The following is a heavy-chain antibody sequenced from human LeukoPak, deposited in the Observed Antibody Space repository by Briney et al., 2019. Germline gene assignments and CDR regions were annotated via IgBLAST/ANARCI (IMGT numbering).Heavy chain of an antibody. CDR2: ISSGSRTI. J-gene: IGHJ4*02. V-gene: IGHV3-48*01. CDR3: ARESITGDRDFDY. Sequence: GGSLRLSCAASGFTFSSYSMNWVRQAPGKGLEWISYISSGSRTIFYADSVKGRFTISRDNAKNSLYLLMNSLRADDTAVYYCARESITGDRDFDYWGQGTLITVSS. CDR1: GFTFSSYS. D-gene: IGHD7-27*01.